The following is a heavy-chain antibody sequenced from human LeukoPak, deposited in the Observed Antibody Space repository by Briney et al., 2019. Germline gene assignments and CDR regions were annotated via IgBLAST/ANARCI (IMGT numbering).Heavy chain of an antibody. J-gene: IGHJ4*02. CDR2: IDTNGATM. Sequence: SGGSLRLSCAASGFTFSSYWMSWVRQAPGKGLEWISFIDTNGATMYYADSMKGRFTISRDNGKNSLYLQMNSLRAEDTAVYYCQRKGFDFWGQGTLVTVSS. CDR3: QRKGFDF. CDR1: GFTFSSYW. V-gene: IGHV3-48*01.